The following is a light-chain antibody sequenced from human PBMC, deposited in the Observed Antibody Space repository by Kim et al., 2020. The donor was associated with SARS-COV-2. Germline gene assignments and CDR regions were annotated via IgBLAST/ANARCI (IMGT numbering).Light chain of an antibody. CDR1: SLRRYY. J-gene: IGLJ1*01. CDR3: NSRDSSGNHLRV. CDR2: GKN. Sequence: SSFLPLFSSLFFSFFPPVLLTRQGDSLRRYYASWYQQKPGQAPVLVIYGKNNRPSGIPDRFSGSSSGNTASLTITGAQAEDEADYYCNSRDSSGNHLRVF. V-gene: IGLV3-19*01.